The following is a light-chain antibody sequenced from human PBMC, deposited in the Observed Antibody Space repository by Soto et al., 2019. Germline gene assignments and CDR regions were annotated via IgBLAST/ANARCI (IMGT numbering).Light chain of an antibody. V-gene: IGLV1-40*01. Sequence: QSVLTQSPSVSGAPGQRVNISCTGSSSHIGAGYDVYWYQQLPGTAPKLLINGNSNRPSGVHDRFSGSKSGTSASLAITGLQAEDEADYYWQSYASSLIYVFGTGTKLTVL. J-gene: IGLJ1*01. CDR2: GNS. CDR1: SSHIGAGYD. CDR3: QSYASSLIYV.